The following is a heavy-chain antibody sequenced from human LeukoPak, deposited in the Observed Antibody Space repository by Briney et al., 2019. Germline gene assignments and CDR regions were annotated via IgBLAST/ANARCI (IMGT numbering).Heavy chain of an antibody. J-gene: IGHJ2*01. CDR3: ARYWGVQLWPHWYFDL. CDR2: IYYSGST. D-gene: IGHD5-18*01. V-gene: IGHV4-59*01. CDR1: GGSISSYY. Sequence: SETLSLTCTVSGGSISSYYWSWFRQTPGKGPEWIGYIYYSGSTKYNPSLRSRVTISVDRSKNQFSLKLNSVTAADTAVYYCARYWGVQLWPHWYFDLWGRGSLVTVSS.